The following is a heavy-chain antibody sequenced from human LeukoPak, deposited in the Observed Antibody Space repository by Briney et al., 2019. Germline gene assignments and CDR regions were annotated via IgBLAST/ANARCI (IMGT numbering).Heavy chain of an antibody. Sequence: ASVRVSCKASGYTFTGYYMHWVRQAPGQGLEWMGWINPKSGGTNYAQKFQGRVTMTRNTSISTAYMELSSLRSEDTAVYYCATVCSGGSCYSRYYGMDVWGQGTTVTVSS. CDR2: INPKSGGT. V-gene: IGHV1-2*02. D-gene: IGHD2-15*01. J-gene: IGHJ6*02. CDR1: GYTFTGYY. CDR3: ATVCSGGSCYSRYYGMDV.